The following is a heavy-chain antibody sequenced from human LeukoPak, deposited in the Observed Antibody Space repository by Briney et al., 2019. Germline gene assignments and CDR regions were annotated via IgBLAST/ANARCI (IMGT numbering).Heavy chain of an antibody. CDR2: INPNSGGT. CDR1: GYTFTGYY. Sequence: ASVKVSCKASGYTFTGYYMHWVRQAPGQGLEWMGWINPNSGGTNYAQKFQGWVTMTRDTSISTAYMELSRLRSDDTAVYYCAREMAYGYCSGGSCYSESAFDIWGQGTMVTVSS. V-gene: IGHV1-2*04. J-gene: IGHJ3*02. D-gene: IGHD2-15*01. CDR3: AREMAYGYCSGGSCYSESAFDI.